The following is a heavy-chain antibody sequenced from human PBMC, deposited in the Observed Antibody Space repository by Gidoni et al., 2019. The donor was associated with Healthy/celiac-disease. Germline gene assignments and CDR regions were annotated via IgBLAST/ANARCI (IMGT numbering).Heavy chain of an antibody. CDR3: TTGSGWYPPFDY. CDR1: GFTFSNAW. J-gene: IGHJ4*02. V-gene: IGHV3-15*01. Sequence: EVQLVESGGGLVKPGGSLRLSCAASGFTFSNAWISWVRQVPGKGLEWVGRIKSKTDGGTTDYAAPVKGRFTISRDDSKNTLYLQMNSLKTEDTAVYYCTTGSGWYPPFDYWGQGTLVTVSS. CDR2: IKSKTDGGTT. D-gene: IGHD6-19*01.